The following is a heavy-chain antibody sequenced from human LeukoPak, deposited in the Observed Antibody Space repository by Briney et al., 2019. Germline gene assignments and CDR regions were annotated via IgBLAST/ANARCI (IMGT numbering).Heavy chain of an antibody. J-gene: IGHJ4*02. Sequence: GGSLRLSCAASGLSFADYTMHWVRQSAGQGLGWFCLINWDGGRTYYADSVKGRFAISRDNSKNSLYMQMNSLRPEDTALYYCARGSNSWPSLFDYWGQGTLVTVSS. CDR1: GLSFADYT. CDR3: ARGSNSWPSLFDY. CDR2: INWDGGRT. D-gene: IGHD6-13*01. V-gene: IGHV3-43*01.